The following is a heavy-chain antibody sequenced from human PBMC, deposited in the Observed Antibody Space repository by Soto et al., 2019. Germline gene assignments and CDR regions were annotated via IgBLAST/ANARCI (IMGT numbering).Heavy chain of an antibody. CDR3: ARVLFGRGNWFDP. J-gene: IGHJ5*02. CDR1: GGSISSYY. Sequence: SETLSLTCTVSGGSISSYYWSWIRQSPGKGLEWIGYIYYSGSTNYNPSLKSRVTISVDTSKNQFSLKLSSVTAADTAVYYCARVLFGRGNWFDPWGQGTLVTVSS. CDR2: IYYSGST. D-gene: IGHD3-3*01. V-gene: IGHV4-59*01.